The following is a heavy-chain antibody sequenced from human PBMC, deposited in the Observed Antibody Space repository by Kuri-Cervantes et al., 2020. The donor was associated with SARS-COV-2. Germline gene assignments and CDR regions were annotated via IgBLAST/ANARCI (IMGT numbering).Heavy chain of an antibody. CDR1: GGSISSHY. Sequence: ESLKISCTVSGGSISSHYWSWIRQPPGKGLEWIGYIYTSGSTNYNPSLKSRVTISVDTSKNQFSLKLSSVTAADTAVYYCARESGGGAFDIWGQGTMVTVSS. J-gene: IGHJ3*02. V-gene: IGHV4-4*09. CDR2: IYTSGST. D-gene: IGHD3-16*01. CDR3: ARESGGGAFDI.